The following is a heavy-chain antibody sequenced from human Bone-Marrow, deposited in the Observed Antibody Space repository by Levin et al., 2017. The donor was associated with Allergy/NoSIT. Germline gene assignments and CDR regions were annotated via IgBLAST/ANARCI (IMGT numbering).Heavy chain of an antibody. V-gene: IGHV1-2*06. J-gene: IGHJ4*02. CDR2: INPNNGDT. D-gene: IGHD6-13*01. CDR3: ATAATYTIAAAGTYDH. CDR1: GYPFTAYW. Sequence: GESLKISCKASGYPFTAYWMHWVRQAPGHGLEWMGRINPNNGDTKYVQDFQGRVTMTRDTAISTVYIELSSLRSDDTAVYYCATAATYTIAAAGTYDHWGQGTLVSVSS.